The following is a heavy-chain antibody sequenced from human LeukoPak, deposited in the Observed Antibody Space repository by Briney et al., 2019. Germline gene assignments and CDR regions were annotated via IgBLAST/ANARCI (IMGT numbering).Heavy chain of an antibody. Sequence: PGGSLRLSCAASGFTVSSNYMIWVRQPPGKGLEWVSVIYSGGNTYYADSVKGRFTISRDNSKNTLYLQMNSLRAEDTALYYCAKDTSSWYIDYWGQGTLVTVSS. CDR1: GFTVSSNY. CDR2: IYSGGNT. D-gene: IGHD6-13*01. J-gene: IGHJ4*02. V-gene: IGHV3-53*05. CDR3: AKDTSSWYIDY.